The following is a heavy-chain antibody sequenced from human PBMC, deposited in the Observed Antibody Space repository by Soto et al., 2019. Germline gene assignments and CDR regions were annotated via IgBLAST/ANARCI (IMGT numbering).Heavy chain of an antibody. CDR2: TFFSGYT. CDR3: VRGGNPYHYATSGPGTFDK. V-gene: IGHV4-30-4*01. D-gene: IGHD3-22*01. J-gene: IGHJ4*02. Sequence: QVQLQESGPGLVKPSQTLSLTCTVSGDSVSGGDSYWSWIRQPPGKALEWIGYTFFSGYTSYTPSIKSRVTISVDMSKSQFSLRLTSVTAADTAIYYCVRGGNPYHYATSGPGTFDKWGQGTLVSVSS. CDR1: GDSVSGGDSY.